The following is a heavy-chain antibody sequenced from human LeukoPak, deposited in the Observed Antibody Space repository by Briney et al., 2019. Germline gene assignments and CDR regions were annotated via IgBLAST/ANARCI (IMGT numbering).Heavy chain of an antibody. D-gene: IGHD5-12*01. J-gene: IGHJ4*02. CDR3: ASESGYSGYDSGVVDY. CDR2: IIPIFGTA. CDR1: GGAFSSYA. Sequence: SVKVSCKASGGAFSSYAISWVRQAPGQGLEWMGGIIPIFGTANYAQKFQGRVTITTDESTSTAYMELSSLRSEDTAVYYCASESGYSGYDSGVVDYWGQGTLVTVSS. V-gene: IGHV1-69*05.